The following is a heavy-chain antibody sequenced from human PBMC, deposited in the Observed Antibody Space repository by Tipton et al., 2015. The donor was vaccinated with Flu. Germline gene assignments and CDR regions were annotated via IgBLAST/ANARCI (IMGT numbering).Heavy chain of an antibody. J-gene: IGHJ4*02. V-gene: IGHV3-7*01. CDR2: IKQDGSEK. D-gene: IGHD3-10*01. CDR3: ARDGRGYMVRGVIDY. CDR1: GFTFSSYW. Sequence: SLRLSCAASGFTFSSYWMSWVRQAPGKGLEWVANIKQDGSEKYYVDSVKGRFTISRDNAKNSLYLQMNSLRAEDTAVYYCARDGRGYMVRGVIDYWGQGTLVTVSS.